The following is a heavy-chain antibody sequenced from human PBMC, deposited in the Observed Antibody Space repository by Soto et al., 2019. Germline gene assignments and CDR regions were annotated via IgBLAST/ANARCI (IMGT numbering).Heavy chain of an antibody. CDR3: ARDIGGARAAAGPY. CDR1: GYTFTSYY. V-gene: IGHV1-46*01. D-gene: IGHD6-13*01. Sequence: GASVKVSCKASGYTFTSYYIHWVRQAPGQGLEWMGIINPLSGSTAYAQKFQGRATLTRDTSTNTVSMELSSLRSEDTAVYYCARDIGGARAAAGPYWGQGTLVTVPS. CDR2: INPLSGST. J-gene: IGHJ4*02.